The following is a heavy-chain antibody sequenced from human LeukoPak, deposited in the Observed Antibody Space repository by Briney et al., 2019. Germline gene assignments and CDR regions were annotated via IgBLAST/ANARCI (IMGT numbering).Heavy chain of an antibody. CDR3: ARRFDNSGYFPF. V-gene: IGHV5-51*01. D-gene: IGHD3-22*01. Sequence: GESLKISCQGSGYSFTNYWIGWVRQMPGKGLEWMGIIYPDDSDTRYSPSFQGQVTISADKSINTAYLQWSSLKASDTAIYYCARRFDNSGYFPFWGQGTLVTVSS. CDR1: GYSFTNYW. J-gene: IGHJ4*02. CDR2: IYPDDSDT.